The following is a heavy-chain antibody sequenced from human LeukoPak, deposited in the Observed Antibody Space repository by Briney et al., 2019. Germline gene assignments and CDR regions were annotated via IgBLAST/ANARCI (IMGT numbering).Heavy chain of an antibody. D-gene: IGHD1-14*01. V-gene: IGHV3-7*01. CDR1: GFTFSNYW. J-gene: IGHJ4*02. CDR2: IKPDGSVK. CDR3: MTNQY. Sequence: PGGSLRLSCAASGFTFSNYWMSWVSQTPGMGLEWVANIKPDGSVKDYVDSVKGRFTFSRDNAKNSVYLQMNSLRAEDTAMYYCMTNQYWGQGTLVTVSP.